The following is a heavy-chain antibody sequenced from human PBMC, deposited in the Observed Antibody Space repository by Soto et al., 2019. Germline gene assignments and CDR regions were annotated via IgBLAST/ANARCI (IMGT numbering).Heavy chain of an antibody. CDR3: ARGYGDFDY. CDR1: GFTFSSYT. J-gene: IGHJ4*02. D-gene: IGHD4-17*01. CDR2: ISSSSNYI. V-gene: IGHV3-21*01. Sequence: EVQLVESGGGLVKPGESLRLSCAASGFTFSSYTINWVRQAPGKGLEWVSSISSSSNYIYYADSVKGRFTISRDNAKNSLYLQMNSLRAADTAVYYCARGYGDFDYWGQGTLVTVSS.